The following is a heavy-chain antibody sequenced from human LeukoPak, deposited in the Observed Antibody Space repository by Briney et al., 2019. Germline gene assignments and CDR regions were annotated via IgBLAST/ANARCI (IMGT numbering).Heavy chain of an antibody. V-gene: IGHV3-7*03. D-gene: IGHD3-3*01. J-gene: IGHJ4*02. CDR2: IKLDGSEK. Sequence: GGSLRLSCVASGFIFGKYWMSWVRQAPGKGLEWVANIKLDGSEKNYVDSVKGRFTISRDNTKNSLYLQMNSLRVEDTAVFYCARDQYDTWSRRGNFDSWGQGTLVIVSS. CDR3: ARDQYDTWSRRGNFDS. CDR1: GFIFGKYW.